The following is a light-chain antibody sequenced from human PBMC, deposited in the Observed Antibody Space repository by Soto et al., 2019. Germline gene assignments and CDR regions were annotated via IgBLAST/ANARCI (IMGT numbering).Light chain of an antibody. J-gene: IGKJ1*01. CDR3: QQYNNWPQT. CDR2: GAS. CDR1: QSVSSK. V-gene: IGKV3-15*01. Sequence: EIVMTQSPATLSVSPGERATLSCRASQSVSSKLAWYQQKPGQAPRLLFYGASARATGTPVRFSGSGSGTEFSLTISSLQSEDFGIYYCQQYNNWPQTFGQGTKVEIK.